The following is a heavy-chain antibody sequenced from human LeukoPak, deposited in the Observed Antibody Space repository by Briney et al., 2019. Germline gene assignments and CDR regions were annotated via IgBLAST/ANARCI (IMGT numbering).Heavy chain of an antibody. D-gene: IGHD5-18*01. CDR1: GFTFSSYA. CDR2: ISDSGGST. J-gene: IGHJ4*02. CDR3: AKDLRGYTYGYFAY. V-gene: IGHV3-23*01. Sequence: GGSLRLSCAASGFTFSSYAMNWVRQAPGKGLEWVSTISDSGGSTYYADSVKGRFTISRDNSKNTLNLQMNSLRAEDTAVYVCAKDLRGYTYGYFAYWGQGALVTVSS.